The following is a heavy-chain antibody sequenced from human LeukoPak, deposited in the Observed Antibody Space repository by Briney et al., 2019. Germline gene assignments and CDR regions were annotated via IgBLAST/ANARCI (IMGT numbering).Heavy chain of an antibody. J-gene: IGHJ4*02. D-gene: IGHD2-15*01. CDR2: ISSSSSTI. CDR3: ARDGREEVFDY. CDR1: GFTVSSNY. Sequence: GGSLRLSCAVSGFTVSSNYMGWVRQAPGKGLEWVSYISSSSSTIYYADSVKGRFTISRDNAKNSLYLQMNSLRAEDTAVYYCARDGREEVFDYWGQGTLVTVSS. V-gene: IGHV3-48*04.